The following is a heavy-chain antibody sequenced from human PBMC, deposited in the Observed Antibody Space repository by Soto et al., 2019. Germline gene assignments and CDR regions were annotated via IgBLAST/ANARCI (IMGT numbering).Heavy chain of an antibody. J-gene: IGHJ4*02. CDR3: ARGPGDLGYFDY. D-gene: IGHD3-10*01. CDR2: MNPYNGNT. V-gene: IGHV1-8*01. Sequence: ASVKVSCKASGYTFTSYEINWVRQAPGQGLEWMRWMNPYNGNTAYAQNFQGRVTMTRNTSISTAYMELSSLRSDDTALYYCARGPGDLGYFDYWGQGALVTVSS. CDR1: GYTFTSYE.